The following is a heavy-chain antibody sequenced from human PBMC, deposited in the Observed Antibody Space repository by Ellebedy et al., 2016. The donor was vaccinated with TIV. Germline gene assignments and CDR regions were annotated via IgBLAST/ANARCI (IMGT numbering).Heavy chain of an antibody. Sequence: GESLKISCAASGFTFSHYSMNWVRRAPGKGLEWVSYISGRSLNKFYADSVKGRFTISKDNAESSVFLQMDSLRVEDTAVYYCAKEMAWGNERMNDAFDIWGQGTMVIVSS. V-gene: IGHV3-48*04. CDR3: AKEMAWGNERMNDAFDI. CDR1: GFTFSHYS. D-gene: IGHD7-27*01. J-gene: IGHJ3*02. CDR2: ISGRSLNK.